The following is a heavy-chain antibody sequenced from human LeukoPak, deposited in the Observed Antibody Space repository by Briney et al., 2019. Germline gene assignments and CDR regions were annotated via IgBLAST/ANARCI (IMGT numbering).Heavy chain of an antibody. J-gene: IGHJ4*02. V-gene: IGHV3-53*01. CDR1: GFTVSSNY. CDR3: ARALGVVTAEIFDY. Sequence: GGSLRLSCAASGFTVSSNYMSWVRQAPGKGLEWVSVIYSGGSTYYADSVKGRFTISRDNPKNTLYLQMNSLRAEDAAVYYCARALGVVTAEIFDYWGQGTLVTVSS. D-gene: IGHD1-26*01. CDR2: IYSGGST.